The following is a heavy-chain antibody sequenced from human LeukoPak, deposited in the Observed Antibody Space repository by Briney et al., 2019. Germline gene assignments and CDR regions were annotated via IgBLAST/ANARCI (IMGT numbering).Heavy chain of an antibody. D-gene: IGHD4-17*01. CDR1: GFTVSSYS. Sequence: RSLRLSYAASGFTVSSYSMNWVSQAPGKGLEWVSYISSSSSTIYYADSVKGRFTISRDNAKNSLYLQMNSLRAEDTAVYYCASSPTYGDQPPWGRGTLVTVSS. V-gene: IGHV3-48*01. CDR3: ASSPTYGDQPP. CDR2: ISSSSSTI. J-gene: IGHJ5*02.